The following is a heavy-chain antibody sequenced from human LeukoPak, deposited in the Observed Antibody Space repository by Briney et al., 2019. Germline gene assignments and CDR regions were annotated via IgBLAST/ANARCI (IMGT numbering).Heavy chain of an antibody. CDR1: GGSISSYY. CDR3: ARDLGGYYYDY. Sequence: ETLSLTCTVSGGSISSYYWSWIRQPPGKGLEWIGYIYYSGSTNYNPSLKSRVTISVDTSKNQFSLKLSSVTAADTAVYYCARDLGGYYYDYWGQGTLVTVSS. J-gene: IGHJ4*02. CDR2: IYYSGST. V-gene: IGHV4-59*12. D-gene: IGHD3-22*01.